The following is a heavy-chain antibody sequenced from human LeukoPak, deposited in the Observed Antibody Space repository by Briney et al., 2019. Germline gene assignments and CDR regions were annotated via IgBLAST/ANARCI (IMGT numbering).Heavy chain of an antibody. D-gene: IGHD3-16*02. J-gene: IGHJ5*02. CDR3: ARDKLGPGELSLYDQ. Sequence: ASVNGSCKASGYTLTGYYMHWVRQAPGQGLEWMGWMNPNSGGTKYAQKFQGGVTMTRDTSISTDYMELSRLRPDDTAMYYCARDKLGPGELSLYDQWGQGTLVRVSS. V-gene: IGHV1-2*02. CDR2: MNPNSGGT. CDR1: GYTLTGYY.